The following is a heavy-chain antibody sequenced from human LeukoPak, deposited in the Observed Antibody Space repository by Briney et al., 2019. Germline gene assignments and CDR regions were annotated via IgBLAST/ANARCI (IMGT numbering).Heavy chain of an antibody. J-gene: IGHJ4*02. CDR2: INPNSGGT. CDR3: ASQMRYFDWLPLLDY. D-gene: IGHD3-9*01. Sequence: GASVKVSCKASGYTFTGYYMHWVRQAPGQGLEWMGWINPNSGGTNYAQKFQGRVTMTRDTSISTAYMEPSRLRSDDTAVYYCASQMRYFDWLPLLDYWGQGTLVTVSS. CDR1: GYTFTGYY. V-gene: IGHV1-2*02.